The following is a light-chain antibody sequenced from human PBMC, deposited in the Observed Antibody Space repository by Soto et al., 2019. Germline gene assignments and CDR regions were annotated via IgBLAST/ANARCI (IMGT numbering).Light chain of an antibody. CDR2: HAS. CDR3: QHYNSYSEA. Sequence: IVLMQSPDTLSLSPGERATLSCRASRSLSSDYLAWYQQKPGQAPRLLFYHASRRATGTPDRFSVSGSGTDFTLTISSLQPDDFATYYCQHYNSYSEAFGQGTKVELK. CDR1: RSLSSDY. V-gene: IGKV3-20*01. J-gene: IGKJ1*01.